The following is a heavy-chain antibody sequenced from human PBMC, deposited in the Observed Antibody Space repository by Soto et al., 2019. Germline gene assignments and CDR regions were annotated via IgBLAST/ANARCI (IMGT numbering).Heavy chain of an antibody. J-gene: IGHJ5*02. CDR3: ARDSHTYYDFWSGTNWFDP. Sequence: QVQLQESGPGLVKPSETLSLTCTVSGGSISSYYWSWIRQPAGKGLEWIGRIYTSGSTNYNPSLKSRVTVSVDTSKNQFSLKLSSVTAADTAVYYCARDSHTYYDFWSGTNWFDPWGQGTLVTVSS. CDR1: GGSISSYY. V-gene: IGHV4-4*07. D-gene: IGHD3-3*01. CDR2: IYTSGST.